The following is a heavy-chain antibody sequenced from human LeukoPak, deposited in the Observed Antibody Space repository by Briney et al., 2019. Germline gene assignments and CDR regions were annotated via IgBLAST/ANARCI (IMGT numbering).Heavy chain of an antibody. V-gene: IGHV4-59*01. CDR1: GGSISSYY. CDR3: ARDLGSSSDYYYGMDV. CDR2: IYYSGST. J-gene: IGHJ6*02. D-gene: IGHD2-2*01. Sequence: ESSETLSLTCSVSGGSISSYYWSWIRQPPGKGLEWIGYIYYSGSTNYNPSLKSRVTISVDTSKNQFSLKLSSVTAADTAVYYCARDLGSSSDYYYGMDVWGQGTTVTVSS.